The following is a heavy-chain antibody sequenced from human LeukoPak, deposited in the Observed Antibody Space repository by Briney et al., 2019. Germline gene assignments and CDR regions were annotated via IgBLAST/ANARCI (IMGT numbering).Heavy chain of an antibody. CDR2: ISAYNGNT. Sequence: ASVKVSCNASGYTFTSYGISWVRQAPGQGLEWMGWISAYNGNTDYAQKFQGRVTMTRNTSISTAYMELSSLRSEDTAVYYCARGSWFGEPPTWGQGTLVTVSS. J-gene: IGHJ5*02. CDR1: GYTFTSYG. D-gene: IGHD3-10*01. CDR3: ARGSWFGEPPT. V-gene: IGHV1-18*01.